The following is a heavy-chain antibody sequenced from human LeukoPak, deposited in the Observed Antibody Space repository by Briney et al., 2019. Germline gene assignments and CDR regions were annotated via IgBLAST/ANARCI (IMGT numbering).Heavy chain of an antibody. V-gene: IGHV4-34*01. J-gene: IGHJ4*02. CDR3: ARTPDYGDYMNFDY. D-gene: IGHD4-17*01. CDR2: INHSGST. CDR1: GGSFSGYY. Sequence: SETLSLTCAVYGGSFSGYYWSWIRQPPGKGLEWIGEINHSGSTNYNPSLKSRVTISVDTSKNQFSLKLSSVTAADTAVYYCARTPDYGDYMNFDYWGQGTLVTVSS.